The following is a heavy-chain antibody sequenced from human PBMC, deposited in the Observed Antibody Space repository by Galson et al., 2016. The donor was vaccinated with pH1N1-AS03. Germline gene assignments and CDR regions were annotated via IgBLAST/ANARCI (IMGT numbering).Heavy chain of an antibody. V-gene: IGHV1-46*01. J-gene: IGHJ4*02. CDR2: IDPSGGPT. Sequence: SVKVSCKASGYTLTRYYMHWVRQAPGQGPEWMGFIDPSGGPTTYAPKFQGRIPITTDTSTSTVYMALVSLRSEDTAGYYCARRYYFDYWGQGTLGTVSS. CDR3: ARRYYFDY. D-gene: IGHD3-16*02. CDR1: GYTLTRYY.